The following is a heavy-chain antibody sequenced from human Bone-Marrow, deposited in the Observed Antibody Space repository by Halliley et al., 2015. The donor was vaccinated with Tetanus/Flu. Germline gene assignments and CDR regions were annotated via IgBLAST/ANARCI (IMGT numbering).Heavy chain of an antibody. D-gene: IGHD7-27*01. Sequence: SLRLSCEASGFSFSTYGMHWVRQAPGKGLEWVAVIWYDGSEKYYAASVKGRFTISRDDSKSTLYLQMNSLRAGDTGVYYCAKDSANWPGVWFDFWGQGTLVPVSS. CDR1: GFSFSTYG. CDR2: IWYDGSEK. J-gene: IGHJ4*02. V-gene: IGHV3-33*06. CDR3: AKDSANWPGVWFDF.